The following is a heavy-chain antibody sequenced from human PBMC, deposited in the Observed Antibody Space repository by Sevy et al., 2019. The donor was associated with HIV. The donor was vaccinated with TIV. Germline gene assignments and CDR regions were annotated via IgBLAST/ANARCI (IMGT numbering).Heavy chain of an antibody. CDR1: GGSISSGGYS. J-gene: IGHJ6*02. V-gene: IGHV4-30-2*01. Sequence: SETLSLTCAVSGGSISSGGYSWSWIRQPPGKGLEWIGYIYHSGSTYYNPSLKSRVTISVDRSKNQFSLKLRSVTAADTAVYYCAGAEGALRLGAQGDYYYGMDVWGQGTTVTVSS. D-gene: IGHD3-16*01. CDR2: IYHSGST. CDR3: AGAEGALRLGAQGDYYYGMDV.